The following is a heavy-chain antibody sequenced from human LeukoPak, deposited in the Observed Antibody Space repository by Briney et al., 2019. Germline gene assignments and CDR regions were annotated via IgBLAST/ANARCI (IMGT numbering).Heavy chain of an antibody. Sequence: SETLSLTCTVSSGSIGTYYWSWIRQPPGKGLEWIGYIYYSGSTSYNPSLESRVTISVDTSKNQFSLKLSSVTAADTAVYYCASGYGSGSYYYYYYMDVWGKGTTVTVSS. D-gene: IGHD3-10*01. CDR3: ASGYGSGSYYYYYYMDV. CDR2: IYYSGST. J-gene: IGHJ6*03. CDR1: SGSIGTYY. V-gene: IGHV4-59*01.